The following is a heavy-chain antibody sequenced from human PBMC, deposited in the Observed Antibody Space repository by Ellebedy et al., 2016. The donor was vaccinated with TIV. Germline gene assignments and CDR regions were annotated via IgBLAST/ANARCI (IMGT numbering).Heavy chain of an antibody. CDR1: GYSFIGYY. CDR3: ARDPGYCKSTSCYNLDFFDF. CDR2: INPNTGGT. J-gene: IGHJ4*02. V-gene: IGHV1-2*02. D-gene: IGHD2-2*02. Sequence: ASVKVSCKASGYSFIGYYLHWVRHAPGHGFEGLGWINPNTGGTDYAQKFQDRVKMTRDTSLTTAYMELSSLRPDDGAVYFCARDPGYCKSTSCYNLDFFDFWGQGTLVTVSS.